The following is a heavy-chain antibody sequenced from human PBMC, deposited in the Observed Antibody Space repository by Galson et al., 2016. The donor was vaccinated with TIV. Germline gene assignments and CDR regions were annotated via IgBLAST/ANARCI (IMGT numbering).Heavy chain of an antibody. Sequence: SVKVSCKASGGTFGSYGISWVRQAPGQGLEWMGGINPVFGIPNYAQKFQGRVTITADESTSTAYMELTSLRSEDTAVYYCARGKERVINYYYYMDVWGKGTTITVSS. J-gene: IGHJ6*03. CDR3: ARGKERVINYYYYMDV. CDR2: INPVFGIP. CDR1: GGTFGSYG. D-gene: IGHD3-3*01. V-gene: IGHV1-69*13.